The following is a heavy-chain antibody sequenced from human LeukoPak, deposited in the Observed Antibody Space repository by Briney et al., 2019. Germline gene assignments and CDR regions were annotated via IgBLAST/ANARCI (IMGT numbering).Heavy chain of an antibody. CDR2: INHSGST. CDR1: GGSFSGYY. Sequence: PSETLSLTCAVYGGSFSGYYWSWIRQPPGKGLGWIGEINHSGSTNYNPSLKSRVTISVDTSKNQFSLKLSSVTAADTAVYYCARARTTTVTPLEGGIYYYYYYMDVWGKGTTVTISS. CDR3: ARARTTTVTPLEGGIYYYYYYMDV. D-gene: IGHD4-17*01. V-gene: IGHV4-34*01. J-gene: IGHJ6*03.